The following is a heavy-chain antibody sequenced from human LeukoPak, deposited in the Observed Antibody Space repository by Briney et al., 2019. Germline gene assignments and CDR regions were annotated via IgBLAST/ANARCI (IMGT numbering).Heavy chain of an antibody. CDR1: GFTFSSSA. J-gene: IGHJ4*02. CDR3: ATQTYDFWSGYHDY. D-gene: IGHD3-3*01. Sequence: GGSLRLSCSASGFTFSSSAMNWVRQAPGKGLEWVSAISGSGGGTNYADSVKGRFTISRDNAKNSLYLQMNSLRAEDTAVYYCATQTYDFWSGYHDYWGQGTLVTVSS. CDR2: ISGSGGGT. V-gene: IGHV3-23*01.